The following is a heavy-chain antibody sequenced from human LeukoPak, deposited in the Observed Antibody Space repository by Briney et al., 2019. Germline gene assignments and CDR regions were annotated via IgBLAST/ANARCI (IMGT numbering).Heavy chain of an antibody. D-gene: IGHD3-22*01. Sequence: SETLSLTCTVSGGSISDYYWHWIRQPPGKGLEWIGYIYYSGNTNYNSSLKSRATISIHTSKTQFSLKLTSATAADTAMYYCARAHPYYDSSGYYPYYFDYWGQGTLVTVSS. CDR1: GGSISDYY. J-gene: IGHJ4*02. V-gene: IGHV4-59*01. CDR3: ARAHPYYDSSGYYPYYFDY. CDR2: IYYSGNT.